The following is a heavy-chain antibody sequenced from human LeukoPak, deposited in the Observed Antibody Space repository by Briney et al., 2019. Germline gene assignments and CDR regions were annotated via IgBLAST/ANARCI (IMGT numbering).Heavy chain of an antibody. CDR1: SESFTAYY. CDR2: INHVGST. J-gene: IGHJ4*02. V-gene: IGHV4-34*01. CDR3: ARGQGWPPHFDF. D-gene: IGHD5-24*01. Sequence: SETLSLTCAASSESFTAYYWSWIRQSPEKGLEWIGHINHVGSTNDNPSLRSRVTLSVDTSNSQFSLEVKSVTAADTATYYCARGQGWPPHFDFWGQGALVTVSS.